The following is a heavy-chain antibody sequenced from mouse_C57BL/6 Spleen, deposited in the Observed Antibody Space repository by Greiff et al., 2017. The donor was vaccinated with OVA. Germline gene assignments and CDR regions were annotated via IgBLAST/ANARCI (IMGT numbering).Heavy chain of an antibody. CDR2: ISYDGSN. CDR1: GYSITSGYY. D-gene: IGHD2-4*01. Sequence: DVQVEESGPGLVKPSQSLSLTCSVTGYSITSGYYWNWIRQSPGNKLEWMGFISYDGSNNYNPTLKNRISITRDTSKNQLFLKLNSVTTEDTATYYCARGGLRGYFDVWGTGTTVTVSS. J-gene: IGHJ1*03. CDR3: ARGGLRGYFDV. V-gene: IGHV3-6*01.